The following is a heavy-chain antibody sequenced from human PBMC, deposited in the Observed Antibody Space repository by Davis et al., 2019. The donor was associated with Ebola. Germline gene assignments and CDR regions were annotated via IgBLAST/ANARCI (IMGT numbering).Heavy chain of an antibody. V-gene: IGHV1-18*01. Sequence: ASVKVSCKASGYTFTSYGISWVRQAPGQGLEWMGWISAYNGNTNYAQKLQGRVTMTTDTSTSTAYMELRSLRSDDTAVYYCARFDYYGSGSYYNNWFDPWGQGTLVTVSS. CDR3: ARFDYYGSGSYYNNWFDP. CDR2: ISAYNGNT. D-gene: IGHD3-10*01. J-gene: IGHJ5*02. CDR1: GYTFTSYG.